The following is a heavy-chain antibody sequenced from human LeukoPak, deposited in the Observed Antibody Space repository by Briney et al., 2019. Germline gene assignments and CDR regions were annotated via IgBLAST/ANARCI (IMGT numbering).Heavy chain of an antibody. CDR1: GFTFSSHA. CDR2: ISSSGSTI. J-gene: IGHJ6*02. V-gene: IGHV3-48*04. D-gene: IGHD3-22*01. CDR3: ARDSFYDSSGYPPYGMDV. Sequence: PGGSLRLSCAASGFTFSSHAMSWVRQAPGKGLEWVSYISSSGSTIYYADSVKGRFTISRDNAKNSLYLQMNSLRAEDTAVYYCARDSFYDSSGYPPYGMDVWGQGTTVTVSS.